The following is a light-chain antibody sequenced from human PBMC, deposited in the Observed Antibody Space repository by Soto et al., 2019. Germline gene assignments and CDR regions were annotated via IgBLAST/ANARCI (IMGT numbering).Light chain of an antibody. CDR1: QGISSA. CDR2: DAS. J-gene: IGKJ5*01. CDR3: QQFNNYPIT. V-gene: IGKV1D-13*01. Sequence: AIHLTQSSASVSASVVDIVTITCRASQGISSALAWYQQKPGKAPKVMIYDASSLASGVPSRFSGSGSGTDFTLTISSLQPEDFATYYCQQFNNYPITFGQGTRLEIK.